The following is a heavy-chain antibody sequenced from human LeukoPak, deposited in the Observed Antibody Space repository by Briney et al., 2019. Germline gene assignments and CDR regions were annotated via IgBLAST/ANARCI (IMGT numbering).Heavy chain of an antibody. CDR2: ISAYNGNT. CDR1: GYTFTSYG. CDR3: ARDRLQARWAPTSFDY. J-gene: IGHJ4*02. Sequence: ASVKVSCKSSGYTFTSYGISWGRQAPGQGLEWMGWISAYNGNTNYAQKLQGRVTMTTDTSTSTAYMELRSLRSDDTAVYYCARDRLQARWAPTSFDYWGQGTLVTVSS. D-gene: IGHD2-21*01. V-gene: IGHV1-18*01.